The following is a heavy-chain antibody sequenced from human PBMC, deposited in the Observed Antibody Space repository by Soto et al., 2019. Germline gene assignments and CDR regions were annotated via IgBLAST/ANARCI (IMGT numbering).Heavy chain of an antibody. V-gene: IGHV4-59*01. J-gene: IGHJ4*02. CDR1: DSISPYY. CDR2: IYYLGRT. CDR3: ARDTVGATHFDY. D-gene: IGHD1-26*01. Sequence: SSETLSLTCTVDSISPYYWNWFRQTPGKGLEWIGYIYYLGRTNYNRSLKSRVTISIDMSKNQFSLRLNSVTAADTAVYYCARDTVGATHFDYWGQGALVTVS.